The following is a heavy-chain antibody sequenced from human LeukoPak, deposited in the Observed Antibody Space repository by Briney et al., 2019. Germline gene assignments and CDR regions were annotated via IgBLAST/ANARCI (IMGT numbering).Heavy chain of an antibody. D-gene: IGHD6-19*01. J-gene: IGHJ4*02. CDR2: TYFRSQWYY. V-gene: IGHV6-1*01. CDR1: GDSVSSINGA. Sequence: SPTLSLTCAISGDSVSSINGAWNWIRQSPSRGLGWLGRTYFRSQWYYDYAVAFQGRIIINPDTSNNQFSLLLTSLSPEDTAVYYCARDVGNTGWYTFDYWGQGTLVTVSS. CDR3: ARDVGNTGWYTFDY.